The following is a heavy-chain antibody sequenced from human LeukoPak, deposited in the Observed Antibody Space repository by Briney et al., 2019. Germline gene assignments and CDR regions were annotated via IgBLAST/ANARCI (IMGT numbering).Heavy chain of an antibody. CDR3: ARGPPLFYSSSFHY. CDR1: GGSFSGYY. D-gene: IGHD6-6*01. CDR2: INHSGST. J-gene: IGHJ4*02. V-gene: IGHV4-34*01. Sequence: SETLSLTCAVYGGSFSGYYWSWIRQPPGKGLEWIGEINHSGSTNYNPSLKSRVTISVDTSKNQFSLKLSSVTAADTAVYYCARGPPLFYSSSFHYWGQGTLVTVSP.